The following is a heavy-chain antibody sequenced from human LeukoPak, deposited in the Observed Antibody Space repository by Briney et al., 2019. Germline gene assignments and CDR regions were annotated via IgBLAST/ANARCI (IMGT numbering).Heavy chain of an antibody. CDR3: ARGYSSSWYFDF. CDR1: GSTFSSYD. J-gene: IGHJ4*02. V-gene: IGHV1-8*01. D-gene: IGHD6-13*01. Sequence: GASVKVSCKASGSTFSSYDINWVRQAAGQGLEWMGWLNPSSRYPAYAQQFQDRITMTFDASINTAYMELSSLRSEDTAFYYCARGYSSSWYFDFWGQGTLVTVSS. CDR2: LNPSSRYP.